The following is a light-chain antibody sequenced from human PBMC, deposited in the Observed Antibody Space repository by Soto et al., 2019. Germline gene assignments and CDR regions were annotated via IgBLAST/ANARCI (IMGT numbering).Light chain of an antibody. CDR1: QSVNNDY. V-gene: IGKV3-20*01. J-gene: IGKJ4*01. Sequence: ETVLTQSPGTLSLSPGERATLSCRASQSVNNDYLAWYQQRPGLAPRLLIFGASGRATGIPDRFSGSGSGTDLTLTISRLEPEDFAIYYCQQYGTSPLTFGGGTKVDIK. CDR3: QQYGTSPLT. CDR2: GAS.